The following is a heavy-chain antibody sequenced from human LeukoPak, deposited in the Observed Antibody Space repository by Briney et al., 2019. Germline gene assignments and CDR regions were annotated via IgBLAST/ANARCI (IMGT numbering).Heavy chain of an antibody. CDR1: GFTFSSYA. Sequence: GGSLRLSCAASGFTFSSYAMSWVRQAPGKGLEWVSAISGSGGSTYYADSVKGRFTISRDNPKNTLYLQMNSLRAEDTAVYYCANAGSSSGYYYYYMDVWGKGTTVTVSS. CDR2: ISGSGGST. J-gene: IGHJ6*03. V-gene: IGHV3-23*01. D-gene: IGHD6-6*01. CDR3: ANAGSSSGYYYYYMDV.